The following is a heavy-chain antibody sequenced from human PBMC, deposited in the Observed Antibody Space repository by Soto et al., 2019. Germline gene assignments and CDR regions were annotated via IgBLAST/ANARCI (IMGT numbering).Heavy chain of an antibody. CDR2: SYWDDDK. CDR3: ARFRWSGTSLYYFDF. Sequence: QITLRESGPTLVKPTQTLTLTCTFSGFSLTGNGVGVGWIRQPPGKALEWLALSYWDDDKRYSPSLKSRLTISKDTSKNQVALTVTNMDPVDTATYYCARFRWSGTSLYYFDFWGQGTLVTVAS. D-gene: IGHD2-2*01. CDR1: GFSLTGNGVG. J-gene: IGHJ4*02. V-gene: IGHV2-5*02.